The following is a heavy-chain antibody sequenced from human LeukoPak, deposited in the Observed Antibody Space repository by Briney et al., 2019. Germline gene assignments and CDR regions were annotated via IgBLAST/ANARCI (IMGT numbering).Heavy chain of an antibody. CDR1: GDSISSHY. CDR2: IYNNGNT. V-gene: IGHV4-59*11. Sequence: SETLSLTCTVFGDSISSHYWSWMRQPPGKGLEWIGYIYNNGNTNYNPSLKSRVTFSLDTSKNHFSLKLSSVTAADTAVYYCARNGYSGYDLEFRYYYYYMDVWGKGTTVTVSS. CDR3: ARNGYSGYDLEFRYYYYYMDV. D-gene: IGHD5-12*01. J-gene: IGHJ6*03.